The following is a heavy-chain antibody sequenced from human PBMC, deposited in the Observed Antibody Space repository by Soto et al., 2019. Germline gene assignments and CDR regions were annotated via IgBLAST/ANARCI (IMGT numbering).Heavy chain of an antibody. J-gene: IGHJ6*02. CDR3: TRGYDFWSGYYYPYGMDV. Sequence: QVQLVESGGGVVQPGRSLRLSCAASGFTFSSYAMHWVRQAPGKGLEWVAVISYDGNNKNYADSVKGRFTISRDNSKNSMYVQMNSMRAEDTAVYYCTRGYDFWSGYYYPYGMDVWGQGTTVTVSS. D-gene: IGHD3-3*01. CDR1: GFTFSSYA. V-gene: IGHV3-30-3*01. CDR2: ISYDGNNK.